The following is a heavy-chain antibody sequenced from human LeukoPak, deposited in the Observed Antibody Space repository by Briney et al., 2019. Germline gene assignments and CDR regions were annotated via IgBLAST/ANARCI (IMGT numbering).Heavy chain of an antibody. CDR3: ASLGGTYDY. Sequence: PSETLSLTCTVSGGSISVYYWSWIRQPPGKGLEWIGYIYKSGRTNYNTKYSPSLQSRVIMSVDTSKSQFSLNLLSVTAADTAVYYCASLGGTYDYWGQGILVTVSS. CDR1: GGSISVYY. J-gene: IGHJ4*02. V-gene: IGHV4-59*08. CDR2: IYKSGRT. D-gene: IGHD1-26*01.